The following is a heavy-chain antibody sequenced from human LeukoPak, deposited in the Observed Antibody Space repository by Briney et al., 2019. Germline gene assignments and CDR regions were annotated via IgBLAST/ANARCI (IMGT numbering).Heavy chain of an antibody. Sequence: GGSLRLSCAASGFTFSSYWMHWVRQAPGKGLVWVSRINSDGSSTSYADSVKGRFTISRDNAKNTLYLQMNSLRAEDTAVYCCARDTAMANYYYYGMDVWGQGTTVTVSS. CDR1: GFTFSSYW. V-gene: IGHV3-74*01. CDR2: INSDGSST. CDR3: ARDTAMANYYYYGMDV. D-gene: IGHD5-18*01. J-gene: IGHJ6*02.